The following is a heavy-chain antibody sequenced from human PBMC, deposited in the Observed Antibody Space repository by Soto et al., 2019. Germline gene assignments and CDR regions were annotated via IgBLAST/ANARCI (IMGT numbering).Heavy chain of an antibody. Sequence: SETLSLTCAVYGGSFSGYYWSWIRQPPGKGLEWIGEINHSGSTNYNPSLKSRVTISVDTSKNQFSLKLSSVTAADTAVYYCARALNLGEQQLVPNWFDPWGQGTLVTVSS. CDR2: INHSGST. V-gene: IGHV4-34*01. CDR3: ARALNLGEQQLVPNWFDP. J-gene: IGHJ5*02. CDR1: GGSFSGYY. D-gene: IGHD6-13*01.